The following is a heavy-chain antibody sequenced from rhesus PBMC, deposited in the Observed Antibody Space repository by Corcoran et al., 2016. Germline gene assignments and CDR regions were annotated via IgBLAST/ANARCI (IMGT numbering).Heavy chain of an antibody. Sequence: QLQLQESGPGLVKPSETLSLTCAVSGGSISGYWLSGFRQPPGKGLEWIGRIDSSGSTDYNPSLKSRVTNSRDTSKNQFSLKLSSVTAADTAVYYCARAYSGSWRHYGLDSWGQGVVVTVSS. CDR2: IDSSGST. CDR3: ARAYSGSWRHYGLDS. CDR1: GGSISGYW. J-gene: IGHJ6*01. V-gene: IGHV4-160*01. D-gene: IGHD6-25*01.